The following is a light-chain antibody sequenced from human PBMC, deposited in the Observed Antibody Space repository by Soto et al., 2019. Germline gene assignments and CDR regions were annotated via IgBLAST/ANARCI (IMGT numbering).Light chain of an antibody. J-gene: IGLJ2*01. V-gene: IGLV2-23*02. CDR2: EVN. Sequence: QSVLTQPASVSGSPGQSITISCTGTNGDVGSYDLVSWYQRYPGEAPKLIIYEVNTRPSGISNRFSGSKSGNTASLTISGLQAEDEAEYDCCSYAGSNSLIFGGGTQLTVL. CDR3: CSYAGSNSLI. CDR1: NGDVGSYDL.